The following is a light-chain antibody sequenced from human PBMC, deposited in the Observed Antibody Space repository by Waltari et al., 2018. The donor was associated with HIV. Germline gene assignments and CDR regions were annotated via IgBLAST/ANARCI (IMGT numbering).Light chain of an antibody. CDR2: EDN. CDR3: QSYDNNDVI. J-gene: IGLJ2*01. V-gene: IGLV6-57*01. Sequence: FVLTQPHSVSESPGKTVTISCTRNSGNIATNYVQWYQQRPGSSPTTVISEDNQRPSGVPYRFSGSIDSSSNSAALTISGLETDDEADYYCQSYDNNDVIFGGGTRLTVL. CDR1: SGNIATNY.